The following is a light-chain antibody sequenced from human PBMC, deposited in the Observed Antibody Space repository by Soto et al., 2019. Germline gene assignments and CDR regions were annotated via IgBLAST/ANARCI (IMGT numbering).Light chain of an antibody. Sequence: QSVLSQPPSASGSPGQSVTISCTGTSSDVGGYNLVSWYQHHPGKAPKLMIYDVDKRPSGVPDRFSGSKSGYTASLTVSGLQAEDEADYFCSSYAGSNTYVFGAGTKVTVL. CDR3: SSYAGSNTYV. CDR2: DVD. J-gene: IGLJ1*01. V-gene: IGLV2-8*01. CDR1: SSDVGGYNL.